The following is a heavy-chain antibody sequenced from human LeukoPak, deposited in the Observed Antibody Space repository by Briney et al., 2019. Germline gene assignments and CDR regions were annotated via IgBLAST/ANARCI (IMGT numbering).Heavy chain of an antibody. J-gene: IGHJ6*02. CDR1: GFTFSSYS. CDR3: ARASVAVAGYYYYGMDV. CDR2: ISSSSSYI. V-gene: IGHV3-21*01. D-gene: IGHD6-19*01. Sequence: PGGSLRLSCAASGFTFSSYSMNWVRQAPGKGLEWVSSISSSSSYIYYADSVKGRFTISRDNAKNSLYLQMNSLRAEDTAVYYCARASVAVAGYYYYGMDVWGQGTTVTVS.